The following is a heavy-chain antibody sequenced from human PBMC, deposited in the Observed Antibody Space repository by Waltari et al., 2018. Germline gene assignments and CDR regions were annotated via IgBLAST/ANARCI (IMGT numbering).Heavy chain of an antibody. CDR3: ARTYGDYVYFQH. J-gene: IGHJ1*01. V-gene: IGHV3-53*01. D-gene: IGHD4-17*01. CDR1: GFTVSSNY. CDR2: IYSGGST. Sequence: EVQLVESGGGLIQPGKSLRLSCAASGFTVSSNYMGWVRQAPGKGLEWVSVIYSGGSTYYADSVKGRFTISRDNSKNTLYLQMNSLRAEDTAVYYCARTYGDYVYFQHWGQGTLVTVSS.